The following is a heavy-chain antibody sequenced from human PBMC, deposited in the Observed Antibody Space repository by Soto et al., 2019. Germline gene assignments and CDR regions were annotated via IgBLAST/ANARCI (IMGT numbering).Heavy chain of an antibody. Sequence: PGWSLRLSCAASGFTFSDYYMSWIRQAPGKGLEWVSYISSSGDTIYHADSLKGRFTISRDNAKNSLYLQMNSLRADDTAVYYCARVKASSPDAFDIWGQGTMVTVSS. CDR1: GFTFSDYY. CDR3: ARVKASSPDAFDI. D-gene: IGHD6-6*01. V-gene: IGHV3-11*01. CDR2: ISSSGDTI. J-gene: IGHJ3*02.